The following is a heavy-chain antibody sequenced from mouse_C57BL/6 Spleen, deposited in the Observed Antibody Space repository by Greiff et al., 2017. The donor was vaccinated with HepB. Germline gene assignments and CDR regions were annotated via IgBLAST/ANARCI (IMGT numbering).Heavy chain of an antibody. CDR2: ISSGSSTI. D-gene: IGHD1-1*01. CDR1: GFTFSDYG. Sequence: EVKVVESGGGLVKPGGSLKLSCAASGFTFSDYGMHWVRQAPEKGLEWVAYISSGSSTIYYADTVKGRFTITRDTAKNILFLQMTSLRSEDTAIYYCARRGTTVVARDTMDYWGQGTSVTVSS. CDR3: ARRGTTVVARDTMDY. V-gene: IGHV5-17*01. J-gene: IGHJ4*01.